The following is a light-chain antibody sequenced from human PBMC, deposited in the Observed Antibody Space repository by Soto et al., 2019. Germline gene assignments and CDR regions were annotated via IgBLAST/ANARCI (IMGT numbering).Light chain of an antibody. V-gene: IGLV2-8*01. CDR1: SSDVGGYNY. CDR3: SSYAGYNILYV. CDR2: AVS. J-gene: IGLJ1*01. Sequence: QSVLTQPPSASGSPGQSVTISCTGTSSDVGGYNYVSWYQQHPGKAPRLMIYAVSKRPSGVPDRFSGSKSGNTASLTVSGLQAEDEADYYCSSYAGYNILYVFGTGTKLTVL.